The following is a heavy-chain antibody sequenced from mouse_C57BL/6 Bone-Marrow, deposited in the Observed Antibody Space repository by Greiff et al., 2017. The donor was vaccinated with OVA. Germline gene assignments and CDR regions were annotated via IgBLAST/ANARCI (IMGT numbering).Heavy chain of an antibody. CDR1: GYTFTINL. CDR3: AKKGLLWLRRGFDY. D-gene: IGHD2-2*01. Sequence: HLHQPFSYLLNPFSSFKMSFNSSGYTFTINLITGVKQSPLQFLDCIGDIYPGIVITNFNEKFNSKATLTVDTSSSTAYMQLSSLTSEDSAVYYCAKKGLLWLRRGFDYWGQGTTLTVST. J-gene: IGHJ2*01. CDR2: IYPGIVIT. V-gene: IGHV1-55*01.